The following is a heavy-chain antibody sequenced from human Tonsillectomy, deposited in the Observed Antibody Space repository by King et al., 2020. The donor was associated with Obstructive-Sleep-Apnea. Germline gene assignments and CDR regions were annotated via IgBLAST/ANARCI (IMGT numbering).Heavy chain of an antibody. CDR3: AKLRDPPGGYCSGGSCYSFDY. J-gene: IGHJ4*02. D-gene: IGHD2-15*01. CDR1: RFIFNNYA. Sequence: VQLVESGGGLVQPGGSLRLSCAASRFIFNNYAMSWVRQAPGKGLEWVSTISGSGGSTYYADSVTGRFTISRDNSKNTLYLQMNSLRAEDTAVYFCAKLRDPPGGYCSGGSCYSFDYWGQGTLVTVSS. V-gene: IGHV3-23*04. CDR2: ISGSGGST.